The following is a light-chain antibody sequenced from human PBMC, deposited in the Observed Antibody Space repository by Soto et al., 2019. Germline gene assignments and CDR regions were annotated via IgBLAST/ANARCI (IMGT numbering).Light chain of an antibody. Sequence: DIQMTQSPSSLSASVGDRVTITCRASQSIDSYLNWYQQKPGKAPNLLIYATSTLQNGVPLRFGGSGSGTDFTLTISDLQPEDFATYYCQQSYSTPLTFGPGTKVDVK. CDR1: QSIDSY. J-gene: IGKJ3*01. V-gene: IGKV1-39*01. CDR3: QQSYSTPLT. CDR2: ATS.